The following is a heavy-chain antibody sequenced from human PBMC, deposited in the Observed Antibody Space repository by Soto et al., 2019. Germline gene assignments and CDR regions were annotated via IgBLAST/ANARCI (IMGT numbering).Heavy chain of an antibody. D-gene: IGHD1-26*01. V-gene: IGHV3-23*01. Sequence: GGSLRLSCAASGFTFSSYAMSWVRQAPGKGLEWVSAISGSGGSTYYADSVKGRFTISRDNSKNTLYLQMNSLRAEDTAVYYCAKEGHSGSYWGYYGMDVWGQGTTVTVSS. CDR3: AKEGHSGSYWGYYGMDV. J-gene: IGHJ6*02. CDR2: ISGSGGST. CDR1: GFTFSSYA.